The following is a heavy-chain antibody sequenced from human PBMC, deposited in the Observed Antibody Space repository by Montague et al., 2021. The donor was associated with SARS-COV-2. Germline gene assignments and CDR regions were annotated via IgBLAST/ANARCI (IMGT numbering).Heavy chain of an antibody. J-gene: IGHJ6*02. V-gene: IGHV4-39*01. Sequence: SETLSLTCTVSGGSISSSSYYWGWIRQPPGKGLEWIGSIYYSGSTYYNPSLKSRVTISVDTSKNQFSLKLSSVTAADTAVYYCVIEVGAMVYYYGMDVWGQGTTVTVSS. CDR2: IYYSGST. D-gene: IGHD1-26*01. CDR1: GGSISSSSYY. CDR3: VIEVGAMVYYYGMDV.